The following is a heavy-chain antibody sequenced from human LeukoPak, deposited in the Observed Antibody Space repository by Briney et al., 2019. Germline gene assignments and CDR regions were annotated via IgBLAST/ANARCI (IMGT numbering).Heavy chain of an antibody. D-gene: IGHD1-26*01. Sequence: SETLSLTCTVSGGSISSGDYYWSWIRQPPGKGLEWIGYIYYSGSTYYNLSLKSRVTISVDTSKNQFTLKLSSVTAADTAVYFCARAQPIVRDTNFDYWGQGTLVTVSS. CDR3: ARAQPIVRDTNFDY. CDR1: GGSISSGDYY. J-gene: IGHJ4*02. CDR2: IYYSGST. V-gene: IGHV4-30-4*01.